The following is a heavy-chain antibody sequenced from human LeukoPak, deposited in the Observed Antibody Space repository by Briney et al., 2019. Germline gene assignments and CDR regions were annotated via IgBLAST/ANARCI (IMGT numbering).Heavy chain of an antibody. D-gene: IGHD6-25*01. Sequence: PSETLSLTCAVSGASISSDYFWIWIRQHPGKGLEWIGYIHYSGSTYSNPSLKSRVNMSVDTSKNQFSLKLRSVTDADTAVYYCARDANPIAAATYDWFDPWGQGTLVIVSS. CDR3: ARDANPIAAATYDWFDP. CDR1: GASISSDYF. V-gene: IGHV4-31*11. CDR2: IHYSGST. J-gene: IGHJ5*02.